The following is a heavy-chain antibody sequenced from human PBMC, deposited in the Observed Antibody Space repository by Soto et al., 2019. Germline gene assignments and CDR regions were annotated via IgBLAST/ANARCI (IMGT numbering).Heavy chain of an antibody. CDR2: ISGSGGST. Sequence: GESLKISCAASGFTFSSYAMSWVRQAPGKGLEWVSAISGSGGSTYYADSVKGRFTISRDNPKNTLYLQMNSLRAEDTAVYYCAKGSYYDFWSGYQSNWFDPWGQGTLVTVS. CDR1: GFTFSSYA. J-gene: IGHJ5*02. CDR3: AKGSYYDFWSGYQSNWFDP. V-gene: IGHV3-23*01. D-gene: IGHD3-3*01.